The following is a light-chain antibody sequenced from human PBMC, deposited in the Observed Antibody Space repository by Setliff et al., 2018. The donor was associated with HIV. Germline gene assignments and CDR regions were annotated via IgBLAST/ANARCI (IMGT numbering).Light chain of an antibody. J-gene: IGLJ1*01. CDR3: QSYDSSLTGYV. CDR2: DDN. CDR1: SSNIGARFS. Sequence: QSVLTQPPSVSGAPGQRLTISCTGSSSNIGARFSVHWYQHLPGAAPQLLIYDDNNRPSGVPDRFSGSKSGTSASLAITGLQAEDEADYYCQSYDSSLTGYVFGTGTKFTVL. V-gene: IGLV1-40*01.